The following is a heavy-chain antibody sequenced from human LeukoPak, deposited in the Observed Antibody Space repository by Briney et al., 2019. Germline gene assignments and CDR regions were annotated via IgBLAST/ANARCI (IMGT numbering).Heavy chain of an antibody. CDR1: GGSFSGYY. CDR2: INHSGST. J-gene: IGHJ6*03. CDR3: ARGVDTAMVTYYYCMDV. Sequence: PSETLSLTCAVYGGSFSGYYWSWIRQPPGKGLEWIGEINHSGSTNYNPSLKSRVTISVDTSKNQFSLKLSSVTAADTAVYYCARGVDTAMVTYYYCMDVWGKGTTVTVSS. D-gene: IGHD5-18*01. V-gene: IGHV4-34*01.